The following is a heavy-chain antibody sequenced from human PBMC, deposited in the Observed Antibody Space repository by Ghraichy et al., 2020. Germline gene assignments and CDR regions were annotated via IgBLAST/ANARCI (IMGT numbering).Heavy chain of an antibody. CDR2: NYYSGSN. D-gene: IGHD1-26*01. CDR3: ARDRSPSAFDI. J-gene: IGHJ3*02. CDR1: GGSVSSGNYY. V-gene: IGHV4-61*01. Sequence: SETLSLTCTVSGGSVSSGNYYWSWHPPPQGQGLEWFGYNYYSGSNNYSPSLKSRVTISVDTSKNQFSLKLSSVTAADTAVYYCARDRSPSAFDIWGQGTMVTVSS.